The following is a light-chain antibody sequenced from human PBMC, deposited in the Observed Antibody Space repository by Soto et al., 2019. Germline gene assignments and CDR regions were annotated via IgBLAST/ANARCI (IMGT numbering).Light chain of an antibody. V-gene: IGKV3-20*01. CDR2: GAS. CDR1: QSVDSSY. CDR3: QQYGRSQGT. J-gene: IGKJ1*01. Sequence: EVVLTQSPGTLSLSPGERASLSCRASQSVDSSYLAWYQQKPGQPPRVLIYGASIRATGIPVRFSGSGSGTDFTLTISRLEPADFAVYYCQQYGRSQGTFGQGSKVEVK.